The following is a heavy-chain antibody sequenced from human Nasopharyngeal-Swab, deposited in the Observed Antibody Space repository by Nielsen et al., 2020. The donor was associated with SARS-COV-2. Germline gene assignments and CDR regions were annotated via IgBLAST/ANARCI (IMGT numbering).Heavy chain of an antibody. J-gene: IGHJ4*02. CDR2: IVVGSGNT. CDR3: AAVRAIVRFGELLPSSFDY. CDR1: GFTFTSSA. D-gene: IGHD3-10*01. Sequence: SVKVSCKASGFTFTSSAVQWVRQARGPRLEWIGWIVVGSGNTNYAKKFQERVTITRDMSTSTAYMELSSLRSEDTAVYYCAAVRAIVRFGELLPSSFDYWGQGTLVTVSS. V-gene: IGHV1-58*01.